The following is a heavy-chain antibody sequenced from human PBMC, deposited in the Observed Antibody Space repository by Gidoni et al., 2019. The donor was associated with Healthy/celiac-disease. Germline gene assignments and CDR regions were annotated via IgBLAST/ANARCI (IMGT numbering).Heavy chain of an antibody. CDR3: ARQQLLSYYYGMDV. CDR2: IWYDGSNK. CDR1: GFTFSSYG. Sequence: QVQLVESGGGVVQPGRSLRLSCAASGFTFSSYGMHWVRQAPGKGLEWVAVIWYDGSNKYYADSVKGRFTISRDNSKNTLYLQMNSLRAEDTAVYYCARQQLLSYYYGMDVWGQGTTVTVSS. D-gene: IGHD2-2*01. J-gene: IGHJ6*02. V-gene: IGHV3-33*01.